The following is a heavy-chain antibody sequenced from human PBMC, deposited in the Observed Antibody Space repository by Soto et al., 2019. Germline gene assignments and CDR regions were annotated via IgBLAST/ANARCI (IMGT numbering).Heavy chain of an antibody. V-gene: IGHV4-30-2*01. CDR1: GGSISSSTYS. CDR2: IYHSGST. CDR3: ARDRLGSGSYDY. Sequence: SETLSLTCAVSGGSISSSTYSWNWIRQPPGKGLDWIGYIYHSGSTSYNPSLNSRVTISVDRSKNQFSLRLNSVTAADTAVYYCARDRLGSGSYDYWGQGTLVTVSS. D-gene: IGHD1-26*01. J-gene: IGHJ4*02.